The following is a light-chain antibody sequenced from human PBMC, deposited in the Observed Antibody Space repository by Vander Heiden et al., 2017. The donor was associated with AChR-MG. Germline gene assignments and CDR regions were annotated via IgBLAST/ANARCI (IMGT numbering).Light chain of an antibody. CDR3: QQYGSSLPWT. V-gene: IGKV3-20*01. CDR2: GAS. CDR1: QSVSSSY. J-gene: IGKJ1*01. Sequence: EIVLTQPPGTLSLSPGERATLSCSASQSVSSSYLAWYQQKPGQAPRLLIYGASSRATGIPDRFSGSGSGTDFTLPISRLEPEDFAVYYCQQYGSSLPWTFGPGTKVEIK.